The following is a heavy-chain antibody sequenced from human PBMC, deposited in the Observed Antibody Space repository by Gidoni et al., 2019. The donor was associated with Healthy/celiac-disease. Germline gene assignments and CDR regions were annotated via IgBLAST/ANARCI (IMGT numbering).Heavy chain of an antibody. CDR3: ASLGGYCSSTSCPTNYYYYYMDV. Sequence: QVQLQEPGPGLVKPSQTLSLTCTVSGGSIRSGSYYCSWLRQPAGKGLEWIGRIYTSGSTNYNPSLKSRVTISVDTPKNQFSLKLSSVTAADTAVYYCASLGGYCSSTSCPTNYYYYYMDVWGKGTTVTVSS. J-gene: IGHJ6*03. V-gene: IGHV4-61*02. CDR2: IYTSGST. CDR1: GGSIRSGSYY. D-gene: IGHD2-2*01.